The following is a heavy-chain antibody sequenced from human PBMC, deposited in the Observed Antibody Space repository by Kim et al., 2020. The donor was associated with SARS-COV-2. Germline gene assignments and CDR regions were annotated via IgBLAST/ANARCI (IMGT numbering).Heavy chain of an antibody. Sequence: GGSLRLSCAASGFTFDDYAMHWVRQAPGKGLEWVSLISGDGGSTYYADSVKGRFTISRDNSKNSLYLQMNSLRTEDTALYYCAKDAKGDYYYYGMDVWGQGTTVTVSS. J-gene: IGHJ6*02. CDR2: ISGDGGST. CDR3: AKDAKGDYYYYGMDV. V-gene: IGHV3-43*02. CDR1: GFTFDDYA.